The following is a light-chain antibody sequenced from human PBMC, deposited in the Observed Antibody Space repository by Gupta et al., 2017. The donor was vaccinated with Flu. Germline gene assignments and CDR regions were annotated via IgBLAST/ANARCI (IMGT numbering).Light chain of an antibody. CDR3: QHYSSSSTMYT. V-gene: IGKV3-20*01. CDR2: GAS. CDR1: QSVTSSY. Sequence: DIVLTQSPGTLSLSPGDRATLSCRASQSVTSSYLAWYQQKPGQAPRLLIYGASSRATGISDRFSGSGVGTDFTLNISRREPEDFAVYYCQHYSSSSTMYTFGQGTKLEIK. J-gene: IGKJ2*01.